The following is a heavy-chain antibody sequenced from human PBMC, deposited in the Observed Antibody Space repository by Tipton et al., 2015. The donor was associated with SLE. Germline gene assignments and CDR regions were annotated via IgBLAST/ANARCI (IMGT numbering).Heavy chain of an antibody. Sequence: TLSLTCAVYGGSFSSYYWGWIRQPPGKGLEWIGSIYYSGSTYYNPSLKSRVTISVDTSKNQFSLKLSSVTAADTAVYYCARDPVAGTGWGQGTLVTVSS. CDR1: GGSFSSYY. J-gene: IGHJ4*02. D-gene: IGHD6-19*01. CDR2: IYYSGST. CDR3: ARDPVAGTG. V-gene: IGHV4-39*07.